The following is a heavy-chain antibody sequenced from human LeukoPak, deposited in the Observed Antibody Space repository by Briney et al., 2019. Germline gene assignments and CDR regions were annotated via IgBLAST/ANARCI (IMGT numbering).Heavy chain of an antibody. CDR3: AKGQYYDSSGYYWAPFDY. D-gene: IGHD3-22*01. J-gene: IGHJ4*02. Sequence: PGGSLRLSCAASGFTLSDYYMSWIRQAPGKGLEWVSAISGSGGSTYYADSVKGRFTISRDNSKNTLYLQMNSLRAEDTAVYYCAKGQYYDSSGYYWAPFDYWGQGTLVTVSS. CDR2: ISGSGGST. V-gene: IGHV3-23*01. CDR1: GFTLSDYY.